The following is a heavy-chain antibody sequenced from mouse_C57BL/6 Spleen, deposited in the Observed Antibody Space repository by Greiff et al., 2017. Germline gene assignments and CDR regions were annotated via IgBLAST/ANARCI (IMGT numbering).Heavy chain of an antibody. D-gene: IGHD1-1*01. Sequence: QVQLQQPGAELVKPGASVKLSCKASGYTFTSYWMHWVKQRPGQGLEWIGMIHPNSGSTNYNEKFKSKATLTVDKSSSTAYMQLSSLTSEDSAVYYCATITTVVAPHYWGQGTTLTVSS. CDR3: ATITTVVAPHY. J-gene: IGHJ2*01. V-gene: IGHV1-64*01. CDR2: IHPNSGST. CDR1: GYTFTSYW.